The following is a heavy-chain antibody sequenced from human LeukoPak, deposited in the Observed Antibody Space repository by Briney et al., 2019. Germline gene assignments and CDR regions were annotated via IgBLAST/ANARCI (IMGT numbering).Heavy chain of an antibody. V-gene: IGHV3-23*01. J-gene: IGHJ5*02. CDR1: GFTFSSYG. CDR3: ARQSPYSSGWYVGWFDP. Sequence: GGSLRLSCAASGFTFSSYGMSWVRQAPGKGLEWVSAISGSGRDTYYTDSVKGRFTISRDNSKNTLYLQMNSLRAEDTAVYYCARQSPYSSGWYVGWFDPWGQGTLVTVSS. D-gene: IGHD6-19*01. CDR2: ISGSGRDT.